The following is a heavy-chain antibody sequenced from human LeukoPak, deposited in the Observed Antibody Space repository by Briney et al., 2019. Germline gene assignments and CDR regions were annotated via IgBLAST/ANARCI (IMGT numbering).Heavy chain of an antibody. Sequence: GSLRLSCAASGFTVSSNYMSWVRQAPGKGLEWIGEISHTGGINYNPSLKSRVTISADTSKNQFSLRLTSVTAADTAVYYCARHVHVSMIVVILSDYFDYWGRGTLVSVSS. CDR1: GFTVSSNY. CDR3: ARHVHVSMIVVILSDYFDY. V-gene: IGHV4-34*01. J-gene: IGHJ4*02. D-gene: IGHD3-22*01. CDR2: ISHTGGI.